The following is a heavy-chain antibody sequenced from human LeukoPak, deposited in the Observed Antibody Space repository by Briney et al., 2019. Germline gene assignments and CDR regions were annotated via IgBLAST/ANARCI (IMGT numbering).Heavy chain of an antibody. CDR2: ISSSGSTI. D-gene: IGHD2-2*01. CDR1: GFTFSSYE. Sequence: PGGSLRLSCAASGFTFSSYEMNWVRQAPGKGLEWVSYISSSGSTIYYADSAKGRFTISRDNAKNSLYLQMNSLRAEDTAVYYCARELVVPLDVWGKGTTVTISS. CDR3: ARELVVPLDV. V-gene: IGHV3-48*03. J-gene: IGHJ6*04.